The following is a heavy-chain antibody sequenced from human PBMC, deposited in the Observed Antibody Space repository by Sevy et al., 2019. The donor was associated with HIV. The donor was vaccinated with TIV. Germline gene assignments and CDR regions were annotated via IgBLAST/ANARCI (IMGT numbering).Heavy chain of an antibody. J-gene: IGHJ4*02. CDR3: ARDSGYSINWYPAY. CDR1: GFTFSSHG. CDR2: LSYDGSYK. D-gene: IGHD6-13*01. V-gene: IGHV3-30*03. Sequence: GGSLRLSCAASGFTFSSHGMHWVRQAPGKGLEWVAVLSYDGSYKSYGDSVKGRFTISRDDSKNPLYLQMNSLRPEDTAVYYCARDSGYSINWYPAYWGQGTLVTVSS.